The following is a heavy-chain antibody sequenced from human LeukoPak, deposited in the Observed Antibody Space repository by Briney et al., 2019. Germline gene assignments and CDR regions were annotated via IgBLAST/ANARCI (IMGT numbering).Heavy chain of an antibody. Sequence: PSETLSLTCTVSGGSISSYYWSWIRQPPEKGLEWIGYIYYSGSTNYNPSLKSRVTISVDTSKNQFSLKLSSVTAADTAVYYCARARDYDPPAFYYYYMDVWGKGTTVTVSS. D-gene: IGHD4-17*01. CDR1: GGSISSYY. CDR3: ARARDYDPPAFYYYYMDV. V-gene: IGHV4-59*01. J-gene: IGHJ6*03. CDR2: IYYSGST.